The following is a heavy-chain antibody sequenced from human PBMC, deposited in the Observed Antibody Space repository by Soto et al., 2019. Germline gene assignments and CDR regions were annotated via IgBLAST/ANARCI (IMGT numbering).Heavy chain of an antibody. CDR3: AHSFYDYDSSGYYYFSYFDY. CDR1: GFSLSTSGVG. D-gene: IGHD3-22*01. Sequence: QITLKESGPTLVKPTQTLTLTCTFSGFSLSTSGVGVGWIRQPPGKALEWLALIYWNDDKRYSPSLKSRLTITKDTSKNHVVLTMTNMDPGDTATYYCAHSFYDYDSSGYYYFSYFDYWGQGTLVTVSS. V-gene: IGHV2-5*01. CDR2: IYWNDDK. J-gene: IGHJ4*02.